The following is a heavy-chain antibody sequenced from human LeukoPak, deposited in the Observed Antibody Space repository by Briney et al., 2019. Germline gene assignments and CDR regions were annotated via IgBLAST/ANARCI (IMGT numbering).Heavy chain of an antibody. CDR3: ARDLPYYLGAFDL. V-gene: IGHV3-74*01. CDR2: ISSDGTTT. D-gene: IGHD2/OR15-2a*01. Sequence: GGSLRLSCAASGFTFSTFWMHWVRQTPGKGLVWVSRISSDGTTTHYADSVKGRFTISRDNAKNSLYLQMNSLRAEDTAVYYCARDLPYYLGAFDLWGQGTMVTVSS. J-gene: IGHJ3*01. CDR1: GFTFSTFW.